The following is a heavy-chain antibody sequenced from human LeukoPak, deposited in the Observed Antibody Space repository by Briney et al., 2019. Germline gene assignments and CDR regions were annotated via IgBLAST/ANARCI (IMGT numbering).Heavy chain of an antibody. Sequence: SETLSLTCTVSGGSISSYYWSWIRQPPGKGLEWIGYIYYSGSTNYNPSLKSRVTISVDTSKNQFSLKLSSVTAADTAVYYCASMARKGATTFDYWGQGTLVTVSS. CDR3: ASMARKGATTFDY. D-gene: IGHD5-24*01. V-gene: IGHV4-59*12. CDR1: GGSISSYY. CDR2: IYYSGST. J-gene: IGHJ4*02.